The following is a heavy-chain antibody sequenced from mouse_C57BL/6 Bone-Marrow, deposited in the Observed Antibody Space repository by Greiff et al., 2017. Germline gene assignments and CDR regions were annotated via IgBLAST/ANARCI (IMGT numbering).Heavy chain of an antibody. V-gene: IGHV1-75*01. CDR1: GYTFTDYY. CDR2: IFPGSGST. Sequence: QVQLKQSGPELVKPGASVKISCKASGYTFTDYYINWVKQRPGQGLEWIGWIFPGSGSTSYNEKFKGKGTLTVDKSSTTAYMLLSSLTSENSAVYFCARSYISTACNVWGTGTTVTVSS. J-gene: IGHJ1*03. D-gene: IGHD1-1*01. CDR3: ARSYISTACNV.